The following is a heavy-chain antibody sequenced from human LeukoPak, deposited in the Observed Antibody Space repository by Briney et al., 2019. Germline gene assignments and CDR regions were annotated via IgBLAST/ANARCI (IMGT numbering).Heavy chain of an antibody. Sequence: GGSLRLSCAASGFTFDDYAMHWVRQAPGKGLEWVSLISWDGGSTYYADSVKGRFTISRDNSKNSLYLQMNSLRAEDTAVYYCARESSVVGRNIDYWGQGTLVTVSS. J-gene: IGHJ4*02. CDR3: ARESSVVGRNIDY. CDR1: GFTFDDYA. V-gene: IGHV3-43D*03. CDR2: ISWDGGST. D-gene: IGHD1-26*01.